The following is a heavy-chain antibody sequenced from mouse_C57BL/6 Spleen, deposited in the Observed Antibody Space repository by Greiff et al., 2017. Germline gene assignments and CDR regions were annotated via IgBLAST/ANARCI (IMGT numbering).Heavy chain of an antibody. CDR3: ARDGNYYGSSCWFAY. J-gene: IGHJ3*01. V-gene: IGHV5-4*01. CDR1: GFTFSSYA. CDR2: ISAGGSYT. D-gene: IGHD1-1*01. Sequence: EVKLVESGGGLVKPGGSLKLSCAASGFTFSSYAMSWVRQTPEKRLEWVATISAGGSYTYYPDNVKGRFTISRDNAKNNLYLQMSHLKSEDTAMYYCARDGNYYGSSCWFAYWGQGTLVTVSA.